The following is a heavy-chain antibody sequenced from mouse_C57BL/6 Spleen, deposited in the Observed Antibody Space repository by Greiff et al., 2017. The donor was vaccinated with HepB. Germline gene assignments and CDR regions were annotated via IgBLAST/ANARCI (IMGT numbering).Heavy chain of an antibody. Sequence: VQLQQSGPELVKPGASVKISCKASGYAFSSSWMNWVKQRPGKGLEWIGRIYPGDGDTNYNGKVKGKATLTADNSYITAYMQISSLTSEDSAVYFCARWIYYDYDVRDYWGQGTTLTVSS. J-gene: IGHJ2*01. CDR3: ARWIYYDYDVRDY. CDR2: IYPGDGDT. V-gene: IGHV1-82*01. CDR1: GYAFSSSW. D-gene: IGHD2-4*01.